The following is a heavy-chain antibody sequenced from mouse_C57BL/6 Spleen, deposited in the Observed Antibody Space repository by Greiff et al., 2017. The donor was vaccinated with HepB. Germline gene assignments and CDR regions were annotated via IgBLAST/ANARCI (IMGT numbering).Heavy chain of an antibody. CDR3: ARFYYDGSSYGYFDV. CDR1: GFTFSDYG. Sequence: EVMLVESGGGLVKPGGSLKLSCAASGFTFSDYGMHWVRQAPEKGLEWVAYISSGSSTIYYADTVKGRFTISRDNAKNTLFLQMTSLRSEDTALYYCARFYYDGSSYGYFDVWGTGTTVTVSS. J-gene: IGHJ1*03. V-gene: IGHV5-17*01. CDR2: ISSGSSTI. D-gene: IGHD1-1*01.